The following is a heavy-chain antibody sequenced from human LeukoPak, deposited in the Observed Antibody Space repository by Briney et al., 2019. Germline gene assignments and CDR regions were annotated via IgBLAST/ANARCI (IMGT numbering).Heavy chain of an antibody. D-gene: IGHD3-22*01. CDR2: ISGSGGST. V-gene: IGHV3-23*01. Sequence: PGGSLRLSCAASGFTFSSYAMSWVRQAPGKGLERVSAISGSGGSTYYADSVKGRFTISRDNSKNTLYLQMNSLRAEDTAVYYCAKCYDSSGYYFDYWGQGTLVTVSS. CDR3: AKCYDSSGYYFDY. CDR1: GFTFSSYA. J-gene: IGHJ4*02.